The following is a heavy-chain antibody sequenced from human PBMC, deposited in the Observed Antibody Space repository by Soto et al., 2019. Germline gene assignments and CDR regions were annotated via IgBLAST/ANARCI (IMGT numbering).Heavy chain of an antibody. Sequence: QVQLQQWGAGLLKPSETLSLTCAVYVGSFSGNYWSWIRQPPGKGLEWIGEINHSGRTNYSPSLKSRASMSVDTSKNQFSLELNSVTAADTAVYYCVRGGRGSESGFDIWCQGTMVTVSS. V-gene: IGHV4-34*01. D-gene: IGHD3-16*01. J-gene: IGHJ3*02. CDR2: INHSGRT. CDR1: VGSFSGNY. CDR3: VRGGRGSESGFDI.